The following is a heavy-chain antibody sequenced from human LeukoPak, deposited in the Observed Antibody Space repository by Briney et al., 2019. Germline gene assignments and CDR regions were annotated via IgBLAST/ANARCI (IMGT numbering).Heavy chain of an antibody. CDR3: LGPPDY. CDR1: GFTFSSYA. Sequence: GGSLRLSCAASGFTFSSYAMHWVRQAPGKGLEWVAVISYDGSNKYYADSVKGRFTISRDNSKNTLYLQMNSLRAEDTAVYYCLGPPDYWGQGTLVTVPS. J-gene: IGHJ4*02. CDR2: ISYDGSNK. V-gene: IGHV3-30-3*01. D-gene: IGHD7-27*01.